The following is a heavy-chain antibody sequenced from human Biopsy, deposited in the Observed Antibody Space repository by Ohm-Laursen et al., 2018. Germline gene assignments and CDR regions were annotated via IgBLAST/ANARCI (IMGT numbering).Heavy chain of an antibody. CDR3: AVEYYDSSGYYNPKWFNP. J-gene: IGHJ5*02. CDR1: GFTFSTYA. CDR2: ISAGSNYI. V-gene: IGHV3-21*01. Sequence: GSLRLSCSASGFTFSTYAMTWVRQAPGKGLEWVSSISAGSNYIYYTDSVKGRFTISRDNAQNSLYLQMNSLRAEDTAFYYCAVEYYDSSGYYNPKWFNPWGQGTLVTVSS. D-gene: IGHD3-22*01.